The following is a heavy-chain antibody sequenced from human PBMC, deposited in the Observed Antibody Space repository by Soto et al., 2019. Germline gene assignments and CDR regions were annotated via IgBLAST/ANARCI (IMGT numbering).Heavy chain of an antibody. CDR2: IYYSGST. CDR1: GGSISSGGYY. V-gene: IGHV4-31*03. Sequence: QVQLQESGPGLVKPSQTLSLTCTVSGGSISSGGYYWSWIRQHPGKVLEWFRYIYYSGSTDYNPSLKSRVTIAVDTSKTQFSLRRSSVTAADTAVCCCAGDVAAAGPMGEYYGIDVWGPGTTVTVSS. CDR3: AGDVAAAGPMGEYYGIDV. D-gene: IGHD6-13*01. J-gene: IGHJ6*02.